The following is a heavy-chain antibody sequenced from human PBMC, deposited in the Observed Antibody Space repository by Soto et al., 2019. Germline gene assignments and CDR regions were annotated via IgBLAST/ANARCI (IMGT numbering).Heavy chain of an antibody. V-gene: IGHV3-33*01. Sequence: WGSLRLSCAASGFPFSSYGMHWVRPAPGKGLDWVAVIWYDGSNKYYADSVKGRFTISRDNSKNTLYLQMNSLRAEDTAVYYCARDPGGIAVAGTVSYYFDYWGQGTLVTVSS. J-gene: IGHJ4*02. CDR3: ARDPGGIAVAGTVSYYFDY. D-gene: IGHD6-19*01. CDR1: GFPFSSYG. CDR2: IWYDGSNK.